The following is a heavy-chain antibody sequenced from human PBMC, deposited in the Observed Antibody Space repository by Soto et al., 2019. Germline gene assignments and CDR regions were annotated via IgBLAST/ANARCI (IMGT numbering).Heavy chain of an antibody. CDR3: ARSPRSSPYFDY. D-gene: IGHD6-13*01. CDR1: GYTFSNFW. V-gene: IGHV5-51*01. Sequence: GESLKISCQCSGYTFSNFWIGWVRELPGKGLEWMGIIYPGDHETRYSPSFHGKVTISADKSINTAYLQWNSLEASDTAFYFCARSPRSSPYFDYWGQGALVTVSS. J-gene: IGHJ4*02. CDR2: IYPGDHET.